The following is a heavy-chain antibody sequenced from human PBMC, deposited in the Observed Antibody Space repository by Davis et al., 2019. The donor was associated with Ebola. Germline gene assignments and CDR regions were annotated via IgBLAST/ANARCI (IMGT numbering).Heavy chain of an antibody. Sequence: GESLKISCSASGFTFSSYAMHWVRQAPGKGLEYVSAISSNGGSTYYADSVKGRFTISRDNSKNTLYLQMNSLRAEDTAVYYCARDYYGSGSYCGYMDVWGKGTTVTVSS. CDR2: ISSNGGST. V-gene: IGHV3-64*04. CDR1: GFTFSSYA. J-gene: IGHJ6*03. D-gene: IGHD3-10*01. CDR3: ARDYYGSGSYCGYMDV.